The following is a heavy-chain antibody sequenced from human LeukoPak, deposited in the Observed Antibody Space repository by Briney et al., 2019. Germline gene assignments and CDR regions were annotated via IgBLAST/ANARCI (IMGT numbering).Heavy chain of an antibody. CDR3: ARGPIFGVVKF. D-gene: IGHD3-3*01. J-gene: IGHJ4*02. CDR2: INHSGST. CDR1: GESFSGYY. V-gene: IGHV4-34*01. Sequence: SETLSLTCAVYGESFSGYYWSWIRQPPGKGLEWIGEINHSGSTNYNPSLKSRVTISVDTSKNQFSLKLSSVTAADTAVYYCARGPIFGVVKFWGQGTLVTVSS.